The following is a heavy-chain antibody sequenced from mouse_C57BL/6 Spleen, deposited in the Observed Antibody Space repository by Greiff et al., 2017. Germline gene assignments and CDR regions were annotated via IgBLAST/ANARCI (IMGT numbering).Heavy chain of an antibody. Sequence: EVQVVESGGGLVQPGRSLSLSCAISGFTFTDYYISWVRQPPGKALEWLGFIRNKANGYTTVYRASVQGRFTISRDNSQSFLYLQMNALGAEDSATYCCARLGYYSSSPFDDWGKGTTLTVSS. CDR1: GFTFTDYY. V-gene: IGHV7-3*01. J-gene: IGHJ2*01. CDR3: ARLGYYSSSPFDD. CDR2: IRNKANGYTT. D-gene: IGHD1-1*01.